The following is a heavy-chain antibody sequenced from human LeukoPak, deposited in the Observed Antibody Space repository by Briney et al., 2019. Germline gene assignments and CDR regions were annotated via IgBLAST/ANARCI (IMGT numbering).Heavy chain of an antibody. D-gene: IGHD1-14*01. CDR3: ARGPGIYFDI. Sequence: KTSETLSLTCAVYGGSFSGYYWSWIRQPPGKGLEWIGYIYYSGSTNYNPSLKSRVTISVDTSKNQFSLKLSSVTAADTAVYYCARGPGIYFDIWGQGTMVTVSS. CDR2: IYYSGST. CDR1: GGSFSGYY. J-gene: IGHJ3*02. V-gene: IGHV4-59*01.